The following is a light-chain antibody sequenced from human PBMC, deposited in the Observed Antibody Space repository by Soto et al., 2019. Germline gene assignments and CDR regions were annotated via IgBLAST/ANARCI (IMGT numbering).Light chain of an antibody. J-gene: IGKJ5*01. Sequence: IVLTQSPTTVYVFPGERATRYCSASQSVSSNLAWYQQKPGQAPRLLIYGASTRATGIPDRFSGSGSGTDFTLTISRLEPEDFALYYCQQRSNWPPDTFGQGTRLEIK. V-gene: IGKV3D-15*01. CDR2: GAS. CDR1: QSVSSN. CDR3: QQRSNWPPDT.